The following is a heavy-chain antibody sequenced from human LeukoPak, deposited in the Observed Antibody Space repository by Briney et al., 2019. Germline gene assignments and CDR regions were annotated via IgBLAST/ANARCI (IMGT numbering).Heavy chain of an antibody. CDR2: IYYTGSI. Sequence: SQTLSLTCTVSGDSISSSNYYWGWIRQPPGKGLQWIGNIYYTGSIYHNPSLKSRVTISVDTSNSQFSLKLSSVTAADTAVYFCARHAVAYSSGFYWGQGTLATVSS. CDR3: ARHAVAYSSGFY. CDR1: GDSISSSNYY. D-gene: IGHD6-19*01. V-gene: IGHV4-39*01. J-gene: IGHJ4*02.